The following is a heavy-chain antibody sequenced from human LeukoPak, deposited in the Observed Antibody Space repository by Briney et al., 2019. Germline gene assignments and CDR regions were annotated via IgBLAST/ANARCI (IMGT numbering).Heavy chain of an antibody. CDR3: AKEQVEYWYYYYYMDV. CDR1: GFTFNTYG. V-gene: IGHV3-23*01. Sequence: GGSLRLSCTASGFTFNTYGMSWVRQAPGKGLEWVSAISGSGGSTYYADSVKGRFTISRDNSKNTLYLQMNSLRAEDTAVYYCAKEQVEYWYYYYYMDVWGKGTTVTVSS. D-gene: IGHD2-8*02. J-gene: IGHJ6*03. CDR2: ISGSGGST.